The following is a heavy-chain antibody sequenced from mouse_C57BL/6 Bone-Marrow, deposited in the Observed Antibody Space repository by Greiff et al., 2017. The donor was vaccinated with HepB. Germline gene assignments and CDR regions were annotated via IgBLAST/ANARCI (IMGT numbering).Heavy chain of an antibody. CDR2: IYPGDGDT. V-gene: IGHV1-82*01. D-gene: IGHD2-1*01. CDR1: GYAFSSSW. Sequence: VKLQESGPELVKPGASVKISCKASGYAFSSSWMNWVKQRPGKGLEWIGRIYPGDGDTNYNGKFKGKATLTADKSSSTAYMQLSSLTSEDSAVYFCARVGNYWYFDVWGTGTTVTVSS. CDR3: ARVGNYWYFDV. J-gene: IGHJ1*03.